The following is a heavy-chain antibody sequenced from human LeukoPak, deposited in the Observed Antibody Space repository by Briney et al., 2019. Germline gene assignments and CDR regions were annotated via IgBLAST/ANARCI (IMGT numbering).Heavy chain of an antibody. CDR1: GYTFSNFG. J-gene: IGHJ4*02. V-gene: IGHV1-18*01. D-gene: IGHD2-15*01. CDR3: ARVAPNRRYCSGGSCLNSFDY. CDR2: ISAYNGHT. Sequence: ASVKVSCKTSGYTFSNFGIIWVRQAPGQGLEWRGWISAYNGHTNYAQKVQGRVIMTTDTSTSTAYMDLRSLRSDDTAVYYCARVAPNRRYCSGGSCLNSFDYWGQGTLVTVSS.